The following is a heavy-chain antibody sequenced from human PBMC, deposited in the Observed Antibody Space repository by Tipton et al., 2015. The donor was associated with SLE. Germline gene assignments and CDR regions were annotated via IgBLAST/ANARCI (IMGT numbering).Heavy chain of an antibody. V-gene: IGHV3-48*03. J-gene: IGHJ3*02. CDR2: ISSSGSTI. D-gene: IGHD6-13*01. CDR3: ATAAGLLDAFDI. Sequence: GSLRLSCAASGFTFSSYEMNWVRQAPGKGLEWVSYISSSGSTIYYADSVKGRFTISRDNAKNSLYLQMNSLRAEDTAVYYCATAAGLLDAFDIWGQGTMVTVSS. CDR1: GFTFSSYE.